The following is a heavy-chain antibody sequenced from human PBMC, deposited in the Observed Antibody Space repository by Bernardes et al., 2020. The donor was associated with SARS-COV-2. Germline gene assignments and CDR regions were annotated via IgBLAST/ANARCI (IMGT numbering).Heavy chain of an antibody. J-gene: IGHJ2*01. D-gene: IGHD3-3*01. CDR2: IYSDGNT. CDR1: GFILSNKY. V-gene: IGHV3-66*02. Sequence: GSLRLSCAASGFILSNKYMTWVRQAPGKGLEWVSVIYSDGNTFYTDSVKGRFTISRDNSKNTLYLQMNSLRVEDAAVYYFARGEAVTILGVPIRGRWYFDLWGSGTQVSVSS. CDR3: ARGEAVTILGVPIRGRWYFDL.